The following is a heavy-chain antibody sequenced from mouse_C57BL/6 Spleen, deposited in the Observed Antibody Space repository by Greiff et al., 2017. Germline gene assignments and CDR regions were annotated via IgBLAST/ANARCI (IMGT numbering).Heavy chain of an antibody. V-gene: IGHV1-72*01. D-gene: IGHD3-3*01. J-gene: IGHJ2*01. CDR1: GYTFTNYW. CDR2: IGPNSGGT. CDR3: ARGREGGDYFDY. Sequence: VQLQQPGAELVKPGASVKLSCKASGYTFTNYWMHWVKQRPGRGLEWIGRIGPNSGGTEDNEKFKRKATLTVDKPSSTAYMQLSSLTSEDSAVYYCARGREGGDYFDYWGQGTTLTVSS.